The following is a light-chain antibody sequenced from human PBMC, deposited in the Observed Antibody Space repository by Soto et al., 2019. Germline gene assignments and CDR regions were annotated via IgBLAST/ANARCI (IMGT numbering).Light chain of an antibody. J-gene: IGKJ4*01. Sequence: ELVFPPSXDTLSLSPGESSPLSFRASQSVTDTYLAWYQQKPGLSNSLLIYDASRRVTGIPDRFSGSGSGTDFTLTISRLEPEDFAIYYCQQYGNSHLTCGGGTKGDIK. V-gene: IGKV3D-20*01. CDR1: QSVTDTY. CDR2: DAS. CDR3: QQYGNSHLT.